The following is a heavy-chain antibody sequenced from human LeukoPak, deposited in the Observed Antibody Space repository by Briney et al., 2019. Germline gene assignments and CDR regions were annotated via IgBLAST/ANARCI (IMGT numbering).Heavy chain of an antibody. D-gene: IGHD1-26*01. CDR3: AKAPSPYSGSLQPFDY. V-gene: IGHV3-23*01. CDR2: FSGSGGST. Sequence: GGSLRLSCAASGFTFSSYAMSWVRQAPGKGLECVSAFSGSGGSTNYADSVKGRFTISRGNSKNTLYLQMNSLRAEDTAVYYCAKAPSPYSGSLQPFDYWGQGALVTVSS. CDR1: GFTFSSYA. J-gene: IGHJ4*02.